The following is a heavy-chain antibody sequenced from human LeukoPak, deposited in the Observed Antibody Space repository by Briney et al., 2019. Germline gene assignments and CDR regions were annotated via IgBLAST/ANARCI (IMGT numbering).Heavy chain of an antibody. CDR2: IYYSGST. D-gene: IGHD2-8*02. Sequence: PSETLSLTCTVSGGSISSYYWSWIRQPPGKGLEWIGYIYYSGSTNYNPSLKSRVTISVDTSKNQFSLKLSSVTAADTAMYYCARRWWGVPDIWGQGTMVTVSS. CDR1: GGSISSYY. V-gene: IGHV4-59*01. CDR3: ARRWWGVPDI. J-gene: IGHJ3*02.